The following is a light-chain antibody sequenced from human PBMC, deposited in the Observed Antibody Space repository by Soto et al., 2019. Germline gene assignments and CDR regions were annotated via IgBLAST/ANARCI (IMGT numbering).Light chain of an antibody. CDR2: EVS. CDR3: SSYTSSSTLESV. J-gene: IGLJ1*01. V-gene: IGLV2-14*01. CDR1: SSDVGGYNY. Sequence: QSVLTQPASVSGSPGQSITISRTGTSSDVGGYNYVSWYQQHPGKAPKLMIYEVSNRPSGVSNRFSGSKSGNTASLTISGLQAEDEADYYCSSYTSSSTLESVFGTGTKVTVL.